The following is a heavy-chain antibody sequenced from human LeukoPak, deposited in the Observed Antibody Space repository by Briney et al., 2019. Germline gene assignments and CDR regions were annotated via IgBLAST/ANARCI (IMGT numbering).Heavy chain of an antibody. D-gene: IGHD3-10*01. CDR2: IYYSGST. CDR1: GGSISGSSYF. Sequence: SETLSLTCTVSGGSISGSSYFWGWIRQPPGKGLEWIGSIYYSGSTYYNPSLKSRVTISVDTSKNQFSLKLSSVTAADTAVYYCARDWLLWFGDFDYWGQGTLVTVSS. V-gene: IGHV4-39*07. J-gene: IGHJ4*02. CDR3: ARDWLLWFGDFDY.